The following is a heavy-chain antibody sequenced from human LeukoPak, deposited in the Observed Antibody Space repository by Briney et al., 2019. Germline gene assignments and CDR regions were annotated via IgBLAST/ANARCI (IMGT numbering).Heavy chain of an antibody. CDR1: GGSISSYY. V-gene: IGHV4-59*01. CDR3: ARDFNYDSSGYLYNWFDP. J-gene: IGHJ5*02. Sequence: WETLALTCTVSGGSISSYYWSWIRQPPGKGLEWIGYIYYSGSTNYNPSLKSRVTISVDTTKNQFSLKLSSVTAADTAVYYCARDFNYDSSGYLYNWFDPWGQGTLVTVSS. D-gene: IGHD3-22*01. CDR2: IYYSGST.